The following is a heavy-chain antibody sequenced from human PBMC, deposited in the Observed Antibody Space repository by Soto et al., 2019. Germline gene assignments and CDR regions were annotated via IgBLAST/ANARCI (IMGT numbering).Heavy chain of an antibody. CDR3: ARDDYYDILYYFDY. CDR1: GFTFSSYG. Sequence: GGSLRLSCAASGFTFSSYGMHWVRQAPGKGLEWVAVIWYDGSNKYYADSVKGRFTISRDNSKNTLYLQMNSLRAEDTAVYYCARDDYYDILYYFDYWGQGTLVTVSS. CDR2: IWYDGSNK. D-gene: IGHD3-22*01. V-gene: IGHV3-33*01. J-gene: IGHJ4*02.